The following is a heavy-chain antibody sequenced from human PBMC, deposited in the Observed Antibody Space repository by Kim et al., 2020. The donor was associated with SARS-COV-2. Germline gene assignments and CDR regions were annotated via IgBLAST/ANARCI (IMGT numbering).Heavy chain of an antibody. CDR1: GFTFSSYA. V-gene: IGHV3-23*01. Sequence: GGSLRLSCAASGFTFSSYAMSWVRQAPGKGLEWVSAISGSGGSTYYADSVKGRFTISRDNSKNTLYLQMNSLRAEDTAVYYCAKVGVSLIVVASPLDYWGQGTLVTVSS. D-gene: IGHD3-22*01. CDR3: AKVGVSLIVVASPLDY. CDR2: ISGSGGST. J-gene: IGHJ4*02.